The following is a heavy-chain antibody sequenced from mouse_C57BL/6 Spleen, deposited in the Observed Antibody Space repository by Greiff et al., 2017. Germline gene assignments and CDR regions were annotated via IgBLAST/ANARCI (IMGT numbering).Heavy chain of an antibody. Sequence: QVQLQQPGAELVRPGASVTLSCKASGYTFTDYEMHWVKQTPVHGLEWIGAIDPDTGGTAYNQKFKGKAILTVDKSSSTAYMELRSLTSEDSAVYYYTRCAGAMDYWGQGTSVTVSS. CDR2: IDPDTGGT. CDR3: TRCAGAMDY. V-gene: IGHV1-15*01. CDR1: GYTFTDYE. J-gene: IGHJ4*01.